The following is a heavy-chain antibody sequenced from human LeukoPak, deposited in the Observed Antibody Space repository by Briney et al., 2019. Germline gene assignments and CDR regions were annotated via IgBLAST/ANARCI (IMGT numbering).Heavy chain of an antibody. V-gene: IGHV1-46*01. CDR3: ARAAVAYCGGDCYMDV. CDR2: INPSGGST. J-gene: IGHJ6*03. D-gene: IGHD2-21*01. CDR1: GYTFTSYY. Sequence: ASVKVSCKASGYTFTSYYMHWVRQAPGQGLEWMGIINPSGGSTSYAQKFQGRVTITTDESTSTAYMELSSLRSEDTAVYYCARAAVAYCGGDCYMDVWGKGTTVTVSS.